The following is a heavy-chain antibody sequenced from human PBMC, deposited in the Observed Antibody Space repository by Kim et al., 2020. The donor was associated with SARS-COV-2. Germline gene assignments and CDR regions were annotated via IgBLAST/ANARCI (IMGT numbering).Heavy chain of an antibody. Sequence: GGSLRLSCAASGFTFSSYSMNWVRQAPGKGLEWVSSISSSSSYIYYADSVKGRFTISRDNAKNSLYLQMNSLRAEDTAVYYCARDHGEGYYYGMDVWGQGTTVTVSS. CDR2: ISSSSSYI. J-gene: IGHJ6*02. CDR3: ARDHGEGYYYGMDV. CDR1: GFTFSSYS. V-gene: IGHV3-21*01. D-gene: IGHD3-10*01.